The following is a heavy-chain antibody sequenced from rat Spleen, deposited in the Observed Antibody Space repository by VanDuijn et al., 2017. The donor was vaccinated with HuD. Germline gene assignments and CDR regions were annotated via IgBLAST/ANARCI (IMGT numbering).Heavy chain of an antibody. J-gene: IGHJ2*01. D-gene: IGHD4-3*01. CDR1: GFTFSGYY. CDR3: ARHNSGYGYFDY. V-gene: IGHV5-29*01. Sequence: EVQLVESDGGLVQPGRSLKLSCAASGFTFSGYYMAWVRQAPTKGLEWVATINYAGSDTYYRDSVKGRFTVSRDNAKSTLYLQMDSLRSEDTATYYCARHNSGYGYFDYWGQGVMVTVSS. CDR2: INYAGSDT.